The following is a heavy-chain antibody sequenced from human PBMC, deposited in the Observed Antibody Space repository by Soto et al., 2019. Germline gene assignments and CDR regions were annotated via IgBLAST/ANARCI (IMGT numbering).Heavy chain of an antibody. V-gene: IGHV1-69*13. CDR2: IIPIFGTA. CDR3: ARVSGYRCYDLYGPYRDVKYV. Sequence: SVKVSCKASGGTFSSYAISWVRQAPGQGLEWMGGIIPIFGTANHAQKFQGRVTITADESTSTAYIELSSLRSEDTAVYYCARVSGYRCYDLYGPYRDVKYVCAQRTTVPVSS. D-gene: IGHD5-12*01. CDR1: GGTFSSYA. J-gene: IGHJ6*02.